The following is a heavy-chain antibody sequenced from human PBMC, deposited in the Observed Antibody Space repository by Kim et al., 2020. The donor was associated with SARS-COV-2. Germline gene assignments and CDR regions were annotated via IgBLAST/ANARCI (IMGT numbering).Heavy chain of an antibody. J-gene: IGHJ6*02. Sequence: RFTISRDNSKNTLYLQMNSLRAEDTAVYYCARDPRTYYDFWSGHYYGMDVWGQGTTVTVSS. V-gene: IGHV3-30*07. CDR3: ARDPRTYYDFWSGHYYGMDV. D-gene: IGHD3-3*01.